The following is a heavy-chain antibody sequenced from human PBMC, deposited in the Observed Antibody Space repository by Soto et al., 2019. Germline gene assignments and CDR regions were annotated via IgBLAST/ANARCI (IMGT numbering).Heavy chain of an antibody. J-gene: IGHJ3*01. CDR1: GFIFSDYW. CDR3: AKIGSSTWYTWAFDV. D-gene: IGHD6-13*01. V-gene: IGHV3-7*01. Sequence: GGSLRLSCAASGFIFSDYWMNWVRQAPGKGLEWVANIKEDGSEKYYVDSVKGRFTISRDNAKNSLHLQMNSLRGEDTAVYYCAKIGSSTWYTWAFDVWGQGTMVTVSS. CDR2: IKEDGSEK.